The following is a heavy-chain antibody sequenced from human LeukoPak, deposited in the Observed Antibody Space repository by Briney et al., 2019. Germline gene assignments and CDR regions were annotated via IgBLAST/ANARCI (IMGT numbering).Heavy chain of an antibody. V-gene: IGHV1-2*02. Sequence: GASVKVSCKASGYTFTGYYMHWVRQAPGQGLEWMGWINPNSGGTNYAQKFQGRDTMTRDTSISTAYMELSRLRSDDTAVHYCAVYCSGGSCPFDYWGQGTLVTVSS. J-gene: IGHJ4*02. CDR2: INPNSGGT. CDR3: AVYCSGGSCPFDY. CDR1: GYTFTGYY. D-gene: IGHD2-15*01.